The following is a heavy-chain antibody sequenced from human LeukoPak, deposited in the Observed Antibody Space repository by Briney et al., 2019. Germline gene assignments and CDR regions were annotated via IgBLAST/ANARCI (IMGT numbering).Heavy chain of an antibody. J-gene: IGHJ6*02. CDR1: GYTFTSYD. CDR3: ARERMDDFAHYYGMDV. CDR2: MNPNSGNT. V-gene: IGHV1-8*01. D-gene: IGHD3-3*01. Sequence: ASVKVSCQASGYTFTSYDINWVRQATGQGLEWMGWMNPNSGNTGYAQKFRGRVTMTRNTSISTAYMELSSLRSEDTAVYYCARERMDDFAHYYGMDVWGQGTTVTVSS.